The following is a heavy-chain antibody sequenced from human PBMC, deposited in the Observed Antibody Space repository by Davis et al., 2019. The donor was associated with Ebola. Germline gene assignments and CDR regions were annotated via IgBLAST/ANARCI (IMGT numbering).Heavy chain of an antibody. Sequence: GESLKISCAASGFTFSSYGMHWVRQATGKGLEWVSAIGTAGDTYYPGSVKGRFTISRENAKNSLYLQMNSLRAGDTAVYYCARGDGSSSIFYYYGMDVWGQGTTVTVSS. D-gene: IGHD6-6*01. J-gene: IGHJ6*02. CDR1: GFTFSSYG. CDR2: IGTAGDT. CDR3: ARGDGSSSIFYYYGMDV. V-gene: IGHV3-13*01.